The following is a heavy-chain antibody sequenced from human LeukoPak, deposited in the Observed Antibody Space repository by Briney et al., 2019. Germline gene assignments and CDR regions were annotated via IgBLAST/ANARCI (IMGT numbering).Heavy chain of an antibody. CDR2: IYYSGIT. Sequence: PSETLSLTCTVSGGSISTYYWTWIRQPPGRGLEWVGYIYYSGITNYNPSLKSRVTMSVDTSKNQFSLLLNSVTAADTAVYYCARVYYYDSSGYYWFDPWGQGTLVTVSS. V-gene: IGHV4-59*12. CDR3: ARVYYYDSSGYYWFDP. CDR1: GGSISTYY. J-gene: IGHJ5*02. D-gene: IGHD3-22*01.